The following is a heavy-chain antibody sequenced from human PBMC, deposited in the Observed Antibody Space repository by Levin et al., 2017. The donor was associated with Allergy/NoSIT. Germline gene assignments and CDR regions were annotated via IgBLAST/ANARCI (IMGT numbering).Heavy chain of an antibody. Sequence: PGGSLRLSCAASGFTFSSYWMSWVRQAPGKGLEWVANIKQDGSEKYYVDSVKGRFTISRDNAKNSLYLQMNSLRAEDTAVYYCARLNLGYCSGGSCYSLRAFDIWGQGTMVTVSS. CDR3: ARLNLGYCSGGSCYSLRAFDI. V-gene: IGHV3-7*01. CDR2: IKQDGSEK. CDR1: GFTFSSYW. J-gene: IGHJ3*02. D-gene: IGHD2-15*01.